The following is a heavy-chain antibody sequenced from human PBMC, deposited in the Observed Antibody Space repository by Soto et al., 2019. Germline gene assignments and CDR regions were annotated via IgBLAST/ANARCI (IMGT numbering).Heavy chain of an antibody. J-gene: IGHJ4*02. CDR3: ARDHIVVVPAAIF. CDR2: INAGNGNT. V-gene: IGHV1-3*01. Sequence: ASVKVSCKASGYTFTSYAMHWVRQAPGQRLEWMGWINAGNGNTKYSQKFQGRVTITRETSASTAYMELSSLSSEDTAVYYCARDHIVVVPAAIFWGQGTLVTVSS. D-gene: IGHD2-2*01. CDR1: GYTFTSYA.